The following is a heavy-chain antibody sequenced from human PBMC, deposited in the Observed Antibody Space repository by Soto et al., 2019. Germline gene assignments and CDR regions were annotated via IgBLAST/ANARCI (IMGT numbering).Heavy chain of an antibody. Sequence: EVQLVESGGGLVKPGGSLRLSCAASGFTFSSYSMNWVRQAPGKGLEWVSAISGSGGSTYYADSVKGRFTISRDNSKNTLYLQMNSLRAEDTAVYYCAKGYSYGPYYFDYWGQGTLVTVSS. CDR3: AKGYSYGPYYFDY. CDR1: GFTFSSYS. V-gene: IGHV3-23*04. J-gene: IGHJ4*02. CDR2: ISGSGGST. D-gene: IGHD5-18*01.